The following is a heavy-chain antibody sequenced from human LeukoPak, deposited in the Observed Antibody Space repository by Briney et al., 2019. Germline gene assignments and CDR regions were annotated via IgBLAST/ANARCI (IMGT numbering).Heavy chain of an antibody. V-gene: IGHV3-33*08. J-gene: IGHJ5*02. Sequence: GGSLRLSCAASGFTFGSYGMHWVRQAPGKGLEWVAVIWYGGSNKYHADSVKGRFTISRDNSKNTLYLQMNSLRAEDTAVYYCARMYSSSSWFDPWGQGTLVTVSS. CDR3: ARMYSSSSWFDP. D-gene: IGHD6-6*01. CDR2: IWYGGSNK. CDR1: GFTFGSYG.